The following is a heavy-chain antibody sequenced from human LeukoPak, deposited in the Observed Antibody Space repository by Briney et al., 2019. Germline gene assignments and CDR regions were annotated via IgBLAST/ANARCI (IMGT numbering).Heavy chain of an antibody. CDR2: ISSSSSYI. CDR1: GFTFTSYS. J-gene: IGHJ6*02. D-gene: IGHD2-8*02. Sequence: PGGSLRLSCAASGFTFTSYSMNWVRQAPGRRLEWVSSISSSSSYIYYADSVKGRFTISRDNAKNSLYLQMNSLRAEDTAVYYCARVLGRSWSYGMDVWGQGTTVTVSS. CDR3: ARVLGRSWSYGMDV. V-gene: IGHV3-21*01.